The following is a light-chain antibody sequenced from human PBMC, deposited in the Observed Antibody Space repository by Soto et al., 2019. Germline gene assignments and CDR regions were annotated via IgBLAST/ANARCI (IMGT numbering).Light chain of an antibody. Sequence: EVVMTQSPATVSVSPGERTSLSCRASQSIGTNSGWYQQKPGQPPRLLISKTSTRTTGVPARFSGSGSGTEFTLTISSLQSEDIAVYYCQQYAGWPLTFGGGTKVDIK. CDR3: QQYAGWPLT. CDR1: QSIGTN. CDR2: KTS. J-gene: IGKJ4*01. V-gene: IGKV3-15*01.